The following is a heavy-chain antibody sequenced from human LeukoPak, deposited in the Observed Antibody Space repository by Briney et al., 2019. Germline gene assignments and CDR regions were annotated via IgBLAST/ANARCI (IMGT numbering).Heavy chain of an antibody. Sequence: ETLSLTCTVSGGSISSYYWSWIRQPPGKGLEWIGNIYDRGSTKYNPSLKSRVTISVDTSKNQFSLRLSSVTAADTVVYYCARGRTFDNWGQGTLVTVSS. CDR1: GGSISSYY. V-gene: IGHV4-59*01. CDR2: IYDRGST. CDR3: ARGRTFDN. J-gene: IGHJ4*02.